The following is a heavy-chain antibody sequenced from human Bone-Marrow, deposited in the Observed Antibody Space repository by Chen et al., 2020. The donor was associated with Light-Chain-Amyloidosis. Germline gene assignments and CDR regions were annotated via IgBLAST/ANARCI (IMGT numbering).Heavy chain of an antibody. Sequence: QVQLVESGGGVVQPGRSLRLSCAASGFTFSSYGMHWVRQAPGKGLEWVAVIWYDGSNKYYADSVKGRFTISRDNSKNTLYLQMNSLRAEDTAVYYCARDRYYYDSSGYPVYYYYGMDVWGQGTTVTVSS. D-gene: IGHD3-22*01. CDR3: ARDRYYYDSSGYPVYYYYGMDV. J-gene: IGHJ6*02. V-gene: IGHV3-33*01. CDR1: GFTFSSYG. CDR2: IWYDGSNK.